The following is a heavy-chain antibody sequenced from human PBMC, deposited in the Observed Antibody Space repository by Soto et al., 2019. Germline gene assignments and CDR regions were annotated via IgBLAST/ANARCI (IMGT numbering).Heavy chain of an antibody. D-gene: IGHD3-10*01. J-gene: IGHJ3*02. CDR2: INPAKGDT. Sequence: ASVKVSCKSSGFTFINYAIHWVRQAPGQSLEWMGWINPAKGDTKYSERFQGRVTITRDTSASTAYMELSSLRSEDTAIYFRAREYFRAFDIWGQGTMVTVSS. V-gene: IGHV1-3*01. CDR1: GFTFINYA. CDR3: AREYFRAFDI.